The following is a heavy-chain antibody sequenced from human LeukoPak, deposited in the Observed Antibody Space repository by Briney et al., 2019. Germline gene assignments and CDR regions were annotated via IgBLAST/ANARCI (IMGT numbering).Heavy chain of an antibody. V-gene: IGHV4-39*01. CDR3: ARSCGGDCYSDY. CDR2: IYYSGST. Sequence: PSETLSLTCTVSGGSISSSSYYWGWIRQPPGKGLEWIGSIYYSGSTYYNPSLKSRVIISVDTSKNQFSLKLSSVTAADTAVYYCARSCGGDCYSDYWGQGTLVTVSS. CDR1: GGSISSSSYY. J-gene: IGHJ4*02. D-gene: IGHD2-21*02.